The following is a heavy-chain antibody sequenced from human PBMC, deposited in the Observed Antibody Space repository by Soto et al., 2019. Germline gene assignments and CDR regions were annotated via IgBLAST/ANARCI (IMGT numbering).Heavy chain of an antibody. Sequence: SETLSLTCTVSGGSISSSSYYWGWIRQPPGKGLEWIGSIYYSGSTYYNPSLKSRVTISVDTSKNQFSLKLSSVTAADTAVYYCARRGGWLVPFDYWGQGTLVTVSS. J-gene: IGHJ4*02. CDR1: GGSISSSSYY. V-gene: IGHV4-39*01. CDR3: ARRGGWLVPFDY. CDR2: IYYSGST. D-gene: IGHD6-19*01.